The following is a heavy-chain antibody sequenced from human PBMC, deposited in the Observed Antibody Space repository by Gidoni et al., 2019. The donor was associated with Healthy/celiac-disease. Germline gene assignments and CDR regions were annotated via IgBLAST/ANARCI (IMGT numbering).Heavy chain of an antibody. D-gene: IGHD6-19*01. Sequence: QVQLVESGGGVVQPGRSLRLSCAASGFNFSSYGMHWVRKAPGKGLEWVAVIWYDGSNKYYADSVKGRFTISRDNSKNTLYLQMNSLRAEDTAVYYCARVGEDRSPRIAVAGGDYYYYGMDVWGQGTTVTVSS. CDR1: GFNFSSYG. V-gene: IGHV3-33*01. J-gene: IGHJ6*02. CDR3: ARVGEDRSPRIAVAGGDYYYYGMDV. CDR2: IWYDGSNK.